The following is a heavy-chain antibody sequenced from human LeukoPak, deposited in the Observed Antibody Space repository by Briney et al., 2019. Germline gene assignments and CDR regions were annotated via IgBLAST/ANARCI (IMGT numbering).Heavy chain of an antibody. D-gene: IGHD2-2*01. Sequence: GGSLRLSCTVSGFTFRSYWMHWVRQVPGKGLEWVSRINIPGTVTTYADSVKGRFTVSRDNAKNTLYLQMNSLRAEDTAVYYCAKGLSGCSRTSCPDAYWGQGTLVTVSS. J-gene: IGHJ4*02. CDR3: AKGLSGCSRTSCPDAY. CDR2: INIPGTVT. CDR1: GFTFRSYW. V-gene: IGHV3-74*03.